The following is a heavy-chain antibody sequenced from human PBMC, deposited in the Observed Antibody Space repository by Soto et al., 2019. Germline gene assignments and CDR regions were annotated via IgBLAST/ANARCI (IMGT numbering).Heavy chain of an antibody. V-gene: IGHV3-23*01. CDR1: GFTFISYG. J-gene: IGHJ1*01. CDR2: SSAPGAAT. Sequence: EVQLLESGGGLVQPGGSLRLSCAASGFTFISYGMTWVRQAPGKGLEWVSFSSAPGAATYYADSVKGRFTISRDNSKNTLYLQMTSLSSDDTAGYYGAKDRREGGNYCFYSDFWGQGALVMVSS. D-gene: IGHD1-7*01. CDR3: AKDRREGGNYCFYSDF.